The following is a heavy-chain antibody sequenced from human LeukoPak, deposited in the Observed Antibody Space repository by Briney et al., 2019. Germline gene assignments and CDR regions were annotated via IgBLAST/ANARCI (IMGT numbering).Heavy chain of an antibody. CDR1: GGSLSSYY. CDR3: ASARTTAFMDV. CDR2: IYTSGST. Sequence: SETLSLTCTVSGGSLSSYYWSWIRQPAGKGLEWIGRIYTSGSTNYNPSLNSRVTMSVDTSKNQFSLKLSSVTAADTAVYYCASARTTAFMDVWGKGTTVTVSS. V-gene: IGHV4-4*07. J-gene: IGHJ6*04. D-gene: IGHD2-2*01.